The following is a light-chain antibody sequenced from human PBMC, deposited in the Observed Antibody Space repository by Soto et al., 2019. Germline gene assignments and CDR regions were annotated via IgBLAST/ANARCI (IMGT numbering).Light chain of an antibody. CDR2: GVS. Sequence: EIVLTQSPGTLSLSPGESATLSCRASQSVSSNFLAWYQQKPGQAPRLLIYGVSSRASGIPDRFFGSGSGTDFTLTINRPEPEDFAVYYCQQYANSPITFGQGTRLEIK. CDR1: QSVSSNF. CDR3: QQYANSPIT. J-gene: IGKJ5*01. V-gene: IGKV3-20*01.